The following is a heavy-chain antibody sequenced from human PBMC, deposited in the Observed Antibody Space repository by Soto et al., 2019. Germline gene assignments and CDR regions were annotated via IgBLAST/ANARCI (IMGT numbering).Heavy chain of an antibody. CDR3: ARDFYPLAYYFDP. CDR1: GYTFINHG. Sequence: QVQLVKSEAEVKKPGASVKVYCEASGYTFINHGISWVRQAPGQGLEWMGWVSGSNGNTKYAQKFQGRVTMTTETSTSTAHMELRNLRSDDTAVYFCARDFYPLAYYFDPWGQGTLFTVSS. V-gene: IGHV1-18*04. J-gene: IGHJ4*02. CDR2: VSGSNGNT.